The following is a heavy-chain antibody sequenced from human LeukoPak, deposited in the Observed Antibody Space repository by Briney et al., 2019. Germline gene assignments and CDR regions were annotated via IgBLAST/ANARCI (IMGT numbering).Heavy chain of an antibody. Sequence: ASVKVSCKASGYTFTGYYMHWVRQAPGQGLEWMGWINPNSGGTNYAQKFQGRVTMTRDTSISTAYIELSRLRSDDTAVYYCARDDCSGGSCYSYFDYWGQGTLVTVSS. CDR1: GYTFTGYY. J-gene: IGHJ4*02. D-gene: IGHD2-15*01. CDR3: ARDDCSGGSCYSYFDY. CDR2: INPNSGGT. V-gene: IGHV1-2*02.